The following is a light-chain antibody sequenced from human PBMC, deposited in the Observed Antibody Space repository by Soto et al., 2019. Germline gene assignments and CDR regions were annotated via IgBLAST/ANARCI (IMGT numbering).Light chain of an antibody. CDR1: QGISNY. CDR2: AAS. CDR3: QKYNSAPPFT. Sequence: DIQMTQSPSSLSASVGDRVTITCRASQGISNYLAWYQQKPGKVPKLLIYAASTLKSGVPSRFSGSGSGTDFTLTISSLQPEDVATYYCQKYNSAPPFTFGGGTKVEIK. V-gene: IGKV1-27*01. J-gene: IGKJ4*01.